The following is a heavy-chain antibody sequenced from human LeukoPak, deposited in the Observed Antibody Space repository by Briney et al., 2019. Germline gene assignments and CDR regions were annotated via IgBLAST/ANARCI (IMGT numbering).Heavy chain of an antibody. J-gene: IGHJ3*02. Sequence: SETLSLTCTVSGGSISSYYWSWIRQPPGKGLEWIGYIYYSGSTNYNPSLKSRVTISVDTSKNQFSLKLSSVTAADTAVYYCARGVRYFDWLPPGAFDIWGQGTVVTVSS. CDR3: ARGVRYFDWLPPGAFDI. V-gene: IGHV4-59*01. CDR2: IYYSGST. D-gene: IGHD3-9*01. CDR1: GGSISSYY.